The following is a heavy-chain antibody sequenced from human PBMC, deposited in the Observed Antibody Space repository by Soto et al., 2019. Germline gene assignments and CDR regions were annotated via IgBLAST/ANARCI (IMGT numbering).Heavy chain of an antibody. CDR2: ISYDGSNK. Sequence: QLVESGGGVVQPGRSLRLSCAASGFTFSSYAMHWVRQAPGKGLEWVADISYDGSNKYYADSVKGRFTISRDNSKNTLYLQMNSLRAEDTAVYYCARPFNPYYDSSGYYSGWGQGTLVTVSS. D-gene: IGHD3-22*01. V-gene: IGHV3-30-3*01. CDR1: GFTFSSYA. CDR3: ARPFNPYYDSSGYYSG. J-gene: IGHJ4*02.